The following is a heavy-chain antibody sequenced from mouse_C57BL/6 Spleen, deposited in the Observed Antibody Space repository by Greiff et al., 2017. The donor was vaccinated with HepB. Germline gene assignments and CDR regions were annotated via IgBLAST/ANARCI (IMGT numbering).Heavy chain of an antibody. CDR3: ARGGTVVGGDYFDY. V-gene: IGHV3-6*01. J-gene: IGHJ2*01. CDR2: ISYDGSN. Sequence: EVKLVESGPGLVKPSQSLSLTCSVTGYSITSGYYWNWIRQFPGNKLEWMGYISYDGSNNYNPSLKNRISITRDTSKNQFFLKLNSVTTEDTATYDCARGGTVVGGDYFDYWGQGTTLTVSS. D-gene: IGHD1-1*01. CDR1: GYSITSGYY.